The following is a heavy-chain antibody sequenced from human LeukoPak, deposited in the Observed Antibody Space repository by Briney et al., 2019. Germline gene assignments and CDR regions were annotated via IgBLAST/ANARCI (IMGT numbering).Heavy chain of an antibody. D-gene: IGHD6-19*01. CDR2: ISGRDDST. V-gene: IGHV3-23*01. Sequence: GGSLRLSCAASGFTFSSCAMSWVRQAPGKGLEWVSAISGRDDSTYYADSVKGRFTFSRDNSKNTLYLQMNSLRAEDTAVYYCAKLVAVAGRNYWGQGTLVTVSS. CDR3: AKLVAVAGRNY. CDR1: GFTFSSCA. J-gene: IGHJ4*02.